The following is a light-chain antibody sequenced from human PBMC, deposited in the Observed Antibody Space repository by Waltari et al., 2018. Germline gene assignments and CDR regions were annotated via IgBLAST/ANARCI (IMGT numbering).Light chain of an antibody. CDR3: CSYAGSYTSYVV. CDR1: SSDVGGYNY. Sequence: QSALTQPRSVSGSPGQSVTISCTGTSSDVGGYNYVSWSQQHQGKAPKLMIYDVSKRPSGVPDRFSGSKSGNTASLTISGLQAEDEADYYCCSYAGSYTSYVVFGGGTKLTVL. CDR2: DVS. V-gene: IGLV2-11*01. J-gene: IGLJ2*01.